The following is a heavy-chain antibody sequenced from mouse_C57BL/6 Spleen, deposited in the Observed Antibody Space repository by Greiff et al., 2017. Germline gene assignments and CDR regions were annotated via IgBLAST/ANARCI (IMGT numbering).Heavy chain of an antibody. J-gene: IGHJ2*01. CDR1: GYTFPSYW. CDR2: IHPHSGST. Sequence: QVQLQQPGAELVKPGASVQLSCKASGYTFPSYWMHWVKQRPGQGLEWIGMIHPHSGSTNYNEKFKSKATLTVDKSSSTAYMQLISLTSEDSAVYYCASLDYYGSSFDYWGQGTTLTVSS. D-gene: IGHD1-1*01. V-gene: IGHV1-64*01. CDR3: ASLDYYGSSFDY.